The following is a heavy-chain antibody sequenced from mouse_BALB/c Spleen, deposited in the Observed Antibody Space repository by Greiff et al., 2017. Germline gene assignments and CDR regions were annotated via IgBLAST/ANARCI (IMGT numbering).Heavy chain of an antibody. CDR3: AREYGNYEGAMDY. CDR2: ISNLAYSI. V-gene: IGHV5-15*02. CDR1: GFTFSDYG. Sequence: DVQLVESGGGLVQPGGSRKLSCAASGFTFSDYGMAWVRQAPGKGPEWVAFISNLAYSIYYADTVTGRFTISRENAKNTLYLEMSSLRSEDTAMYYCAREYGNYEGAMDYWGQGTSVTVSS. D-gene: IGHD2-10*02. J-gene: IGHJ4*01.